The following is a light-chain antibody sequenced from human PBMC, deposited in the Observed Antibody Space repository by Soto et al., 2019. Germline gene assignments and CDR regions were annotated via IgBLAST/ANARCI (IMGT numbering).Light chain of an antibody. J-gene: IGKJ3*01. Sequence: DIQMTQSPSSLSASVADRVTITCRASQSITSYLNWYQQKPGKVPKLLIYGASSLQSGVPSRFSGSGSGTDFTLTISSLQPEDFATYYGQQTYSTPFTFGPGTKVDFK. CDR3: QQTYSTPFT. V-gene: IGKV1-39*01. CDR1: QSITSY. CDR2: GAS.